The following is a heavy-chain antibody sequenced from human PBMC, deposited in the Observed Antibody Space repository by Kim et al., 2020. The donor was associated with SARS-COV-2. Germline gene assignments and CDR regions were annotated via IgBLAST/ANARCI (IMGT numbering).Heavy chain of an antibody. J-gene: IGHJ3*02. CDR3: ARGGTYYYDSSGYYRLCGDDAFDI. CDR2: IYYSGST. CDR1: GGSISSGGYY. D-gene: IGHD3-22*01. V-gene: IGHV4-31*03. Sequence: SETLSLTCTVSGGSISSGGYYWSWIRQHPGKGLEWIGYIYYSGSTYYNPSLKSRVTISVDTSKNQFSLKLSSVTAADTAVYYCARGGTYYYDSSGYYRLCGDDAFDIWGQGTMVTVSS.